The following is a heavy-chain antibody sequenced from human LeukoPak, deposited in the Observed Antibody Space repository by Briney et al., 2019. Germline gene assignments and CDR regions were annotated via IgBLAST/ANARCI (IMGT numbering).Heavy chain of an antibody. CDR2: IDSSDSST. CDR1: GYTFTTYW. J-gene: IGHJ4*02. Sequence: GESLKISCKTSGYTFTTYWITWVRQMPGKGLEWMGRIDSSDSSTNFSPSFQGHVTISVDKSISTAYLQWSSLKASDTAIYYCARRASPADYWGQGTLVTVSS. V-gene: IGHV5-10-1*01. CDR3: ARRASPADY.